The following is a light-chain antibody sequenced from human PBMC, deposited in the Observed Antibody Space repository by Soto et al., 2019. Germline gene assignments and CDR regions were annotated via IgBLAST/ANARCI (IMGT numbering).Light chain of an antibody. V-gene: IGLV2-14*01. CDR3: CSFAGSYYV. Sequence: QSALTQPASLSGSPGQSITISCTGTSSDIGAYDYVSWFQQHPGKAPKLMISEVNNRPSGVSNRFSGSKSGNTASLTISGLQGEDEADYYCCSFAGSYYVFGTGTKLTVL. CDR2: EVN. CDR1: SSDIGAYDY. J-gene: IGLJ1*01.